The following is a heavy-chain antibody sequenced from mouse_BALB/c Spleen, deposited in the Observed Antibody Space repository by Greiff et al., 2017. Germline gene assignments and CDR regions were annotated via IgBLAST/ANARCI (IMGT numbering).Heavy chain of an antibody. CDR1: GFTFSSYA. CDR3: ARDGNYVGFAY. Sequence: EVNVVESGGGLVKPGGSLKLSCAASGFTFSSYAMSWVRQSPEKRLEWVAEISSGGSYTYYPDTVTGRFTISRDNAKNTLYLEMSSLRSEDTAMYYCARDGNYVGFAYWGQGTLVTVSA. V-gene: IGHV5-9-4*01. J-gene: IGHJ3*01. D-gene: IGHD2-1*01. CDR2: ISSGGSYT.